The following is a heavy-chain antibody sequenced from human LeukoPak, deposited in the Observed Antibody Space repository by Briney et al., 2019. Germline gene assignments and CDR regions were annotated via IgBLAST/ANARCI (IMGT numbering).Heavy chain of an antibody. CDR1: GGSISSSSYY. Sequence: SETLSLTCTVSGGSISSSSYYWGWIRQPPGKGLEWIGSIYYSGSTYYNPSLKSQVTISVDTSKNQFSLKLSSVTAADTAVYYCARAGFWSGYYTGGYYYYYMDVWGKGTTVTVSS. J-gene: IGHJ6*03. V-gene: IGHV4-39*01. D-gene: IGHD3-3*01. CDR3: ARAGFWSGYYTGGYYYYYMDV. CDR2: IYYSGST.